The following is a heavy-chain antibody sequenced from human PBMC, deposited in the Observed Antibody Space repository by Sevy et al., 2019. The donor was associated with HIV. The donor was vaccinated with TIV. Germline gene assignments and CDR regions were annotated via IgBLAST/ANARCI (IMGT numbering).Heavy chain of an antibody. D-gene: IGHD5-12*01. J-gene: IGHJ4*02. CDR1: GFTFSSYA. V-gene: IGHV3-23*01. Sequence: GGSLRLSCAASGFTFSSYAMSSVRQAPGKGLEWVSAISGSGGSTYYADSVKGRFTISRDNSKNTLYLQMNSLRAEDTAVYYCAKDRRDIVATITGFDYWGQGTLVTVSS. CDR2: ISGSGGST. CDR3: AKDRRDIVATITGFDY.